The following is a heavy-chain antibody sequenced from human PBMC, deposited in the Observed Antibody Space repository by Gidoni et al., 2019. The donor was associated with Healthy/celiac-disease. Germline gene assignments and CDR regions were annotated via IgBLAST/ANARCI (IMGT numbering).Heavy chain of an antibody. CDR3: ARALSYSSGWDGMGSHWFDP. Sequence: EVQLVESAGGLVQPGGSLRLSCAASGFTFSSYSMNWVRQSHGKGLEWFSYISSSSSTIYYADSVKGRFTISRDNAKNSLYLQMNSLRADDTAVYYCARALSYSSGWDGMGSHWFDPWGQGTLVTVSS. V-gene: IGHV3-48*01. D-gene: IGHD6-19*01. J-gene: IGHJ5*02. CDR2: ISSSSSTI. CDR1: GFTFSSYS.